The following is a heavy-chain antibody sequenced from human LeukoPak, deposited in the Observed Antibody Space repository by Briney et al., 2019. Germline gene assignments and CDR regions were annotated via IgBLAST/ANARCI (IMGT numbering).Heavy chain of an antibody. Sequence: ASVKVSCKASGYTFTGYYMHWVRQAPGQGLEWMGRINPNSGGTNYAQKFRGRVTMTRDTSTSTVYMYLSSLRSEDTAVYYCARDSLYGVVDYWGQGTLVTVSS. J-gene: IGHJ4*02. D-gene: IGHD4-17*01. CDR3: ARDSLYGVVDY. CDR2: INPNSGGT. CDR1: GYTFTGYY. V-gene: IGHV1-2*06.